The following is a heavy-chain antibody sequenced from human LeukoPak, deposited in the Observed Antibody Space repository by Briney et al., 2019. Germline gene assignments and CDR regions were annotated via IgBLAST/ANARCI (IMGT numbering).Heavy chain of an antibody. J-gene: IGHJ4*02. D-gene: IGHD3-9*01. Sequence: GGSLRLSCAASGFTFSSYAMSWVRQAPGKGLEWVSAISGSGGSTYYADSVKGRFTISRDDSKNTLYLQMNSLRAEDTAVYYCAKDGRVDIVTGTIRLTFDYWGQGTLVTVSS. CDR1: GFTFSSYA. V-gene: IGHV3-23*01. CDR2: ISGSGGST. CDR3: AKDGRVDIVTGTIRLTFDY.